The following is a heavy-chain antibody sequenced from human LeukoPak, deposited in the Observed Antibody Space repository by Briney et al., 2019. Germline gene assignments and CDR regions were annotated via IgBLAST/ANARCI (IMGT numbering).Heavy chain of an antibody. CDR1: GGPISTYY. Sequence: PSETLSLTCTVSGGPISTYYWSWIRQTPGKGLEFIAYIYRSGIINYNPSLQSRVTMSVDTSENRFSLTLSSLTAADTAVYYCARRQTFADSTAWYDTFDIWGHGTMVTVSS. CDR3: ARRQTFADSTAWYDTFDI. J-gene: IGHJ3*02. D-gene: IGHD6-19*01. V-gene: IGHV4-59*08. CDR2: IYRSGII.